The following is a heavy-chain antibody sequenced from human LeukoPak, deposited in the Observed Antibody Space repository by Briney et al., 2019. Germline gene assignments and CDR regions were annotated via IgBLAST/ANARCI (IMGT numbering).Heavy chain of an antibody. J-gene: IGHJ4*02. Sequence: GGSLRLSCAASGFTFSSYWMIWVRQAPGKGLEWVANIKEDGSEKRYAESVKGRFTISRDNAENTLYLQLSSLRAEDTAVYYCSRGNWGSPGGHCWGQGTLVTVSS. CDR3: SRGNWGSPGGHC. V-gene: IGHV3-7*01. CDR2: IKEDGSEK. CDR1: GFTFSSYW. D-gene: IGHD7-27*01.